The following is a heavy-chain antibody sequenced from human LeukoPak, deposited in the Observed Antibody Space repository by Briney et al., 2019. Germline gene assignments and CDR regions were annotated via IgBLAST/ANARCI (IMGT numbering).Heavy chain of an antibody. Sequence: PGGSLRLSCAASGFTFNTYEMNWVRQAPGKGLEWVSYISSSGNTIYYADSVKGRFTISRDNAKNSLYLQMNSLRAEDTAVYYCAELGITMIGGVWGKGTTVTISS. CDR3: AELGITMIGGV. V-gene: IGHV3-48*03. D-gene: IGHD3-10*02. J-gene: IGHJ6*04. CDR2: ISSSGNTI. CDR1: GFTFNTYE.